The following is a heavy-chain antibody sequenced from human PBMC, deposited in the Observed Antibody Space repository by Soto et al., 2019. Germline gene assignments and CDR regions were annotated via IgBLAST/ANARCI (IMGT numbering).Heavy chain of an antibody. CDR1: GFTFSTYW. Sequence: GGSLRLSCAATGFTFSTYWVHWVRQAPGKGLVWVSRINSDGSTTNYADSVKGRFTISRDNAKNTLYLQMNSLRAEDTAVYYCARGPSSLTRFDYWGQGTLVTVSS. V-gene: IGHV3-74*01. D-gene: IGHD2-2*01. CDR3: ARGPSSLTRFDY. J-gene: IGHJ4*02. CDR2: INSDGSTT.